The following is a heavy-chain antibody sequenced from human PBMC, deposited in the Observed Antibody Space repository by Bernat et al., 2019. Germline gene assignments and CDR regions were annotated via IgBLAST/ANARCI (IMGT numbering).Heavy chain of an antibody. D-gene: IGHD2-21*02. V-gene: IGHV4-59*08. Sequence: QVQLQESGPGLVKPSETLSLTCTVSGGSIRSYYWSWIRQPPGKGLEWIGYIYSSGSTNYNPSLKTRVTISVDTSKNQYYLKLSSVTAADTAVYHCARGPGGDLDAFDIWGQGTMVAVSS. CDR3: ARGPGGDLDAFDI. CDR2: IYSSGST. CDR1: GGSIRSYY. J-gene: IGHJ3*02.